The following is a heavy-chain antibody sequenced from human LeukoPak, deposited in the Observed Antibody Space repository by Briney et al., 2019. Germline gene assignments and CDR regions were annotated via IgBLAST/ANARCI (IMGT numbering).Heavy chain of an antibody. Sequence: SETLSLTCTVSGGSISSGSYYWSWIRQPAGKGLEWIGRIYTSGSTNYNPSLKSRVTISVDTSKNQFSLKLSSVNAADTAVYYCARDSRASYYGSGSYSGYYYYYMDVWGKGTTVTISS. J-gene: IGHJ6*03. CDR3: ARDSRASYYGSGSYSGYYYYYMDV. CDR2: IYTSGST. D-gene: IGHD3-10*01. V-gene: IGHV4-61*02. CDR1: GGSISSGSYY.